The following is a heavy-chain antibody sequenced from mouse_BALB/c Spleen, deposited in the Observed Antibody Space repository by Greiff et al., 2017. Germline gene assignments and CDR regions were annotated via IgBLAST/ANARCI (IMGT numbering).Heavy chain of an antibody. V-gene: IGHV1-63*02. J-gene: IGHJ3*01. Sequence: QVQLQQSGAELVRPGTSVKISCKASGYTFTNYWLGWVKQRPGHGLEWIGDIYPGGGYTNYNEKFKGKATLTADTSSSTAYMQLSSLTSEDSAVYFCARLSGYDVFAYWGQGTLVTVSA. CDR1: GYTFTNYW. CDR2: IYPGGGYT. D-gene: IGHD2-2*01. CDR3: ARLSGYDVFAY.